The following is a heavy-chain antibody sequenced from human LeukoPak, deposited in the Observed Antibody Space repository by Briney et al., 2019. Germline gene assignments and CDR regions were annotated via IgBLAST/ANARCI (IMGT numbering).Heavy chain of an antibody. CDR2: MSNDGSKK. D-gene: IGHD3-3*01. Sequence: PGGSLRLSCAASGFTFSGHAMHWVRQAPGKGLEWVAIMSNDGSKKFYADSLKGRFTISRDNSKNTLYLQMNSLRSEDTAVYFCARDGSVLRFLEWLFFLDYWGQGTLVTVSS. V-gene: IGHV3-30*01. CDR1: GFTFSGHA. J-gene: IGHJ4*02. CDR3: ARDGSVLRFLEWLFFLDY.